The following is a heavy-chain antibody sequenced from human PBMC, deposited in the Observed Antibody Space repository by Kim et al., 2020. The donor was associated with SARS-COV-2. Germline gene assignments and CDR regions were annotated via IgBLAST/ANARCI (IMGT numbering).Heavy chain of an antibody. CDR3: VRGPNRGNDY. CDR2: IYDSGST. D-gene: IGHD3-16*01. CDR1: GASISSSY. J-gene: IGHJ4*02. V-gene: IGHV4-59*01. Sequence: SETLSLTCTVSGASISSSYWSWIRQPPGKGLEWIGYIYDSGSTNYNPSLESRVTMSVDTSKNQFSLQLNSMTAADTAMYYCVRGPNRGNDYWGQGTLVTVFS.